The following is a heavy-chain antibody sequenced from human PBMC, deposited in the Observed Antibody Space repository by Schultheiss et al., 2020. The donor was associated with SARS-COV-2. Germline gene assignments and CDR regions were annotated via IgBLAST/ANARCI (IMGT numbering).Heavy chain of an antibody. CDR2: ISYDGSNK. D-gene: IGHD2-15*01. CDR3: ARDKVVAAAYYYYYMDV. V-gene: IGHV3-30*01. J-gene: IGHJ6*03. Sequence: GGSLRLSCAASGFTFSSYWMSWVRQAPGKGLEWVAVISYDGSNKYYADSVKGRFTISRDNAKNSLYLQMNSLRAEDTAVYYCARDKVVAAAYYYYYMDVWGKGTTVTVSS. CDR1: GFTFSSYW.